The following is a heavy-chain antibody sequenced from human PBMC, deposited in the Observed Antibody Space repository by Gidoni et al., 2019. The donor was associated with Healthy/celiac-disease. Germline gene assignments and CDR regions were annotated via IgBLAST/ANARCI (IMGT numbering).Heavy chain of an antibody. D-gene: IGHD2-21*01. Sequence: QITLKESGPTLVKPTQTLTLTCTFSGFSLSTSGVGVRWIRQPPGKALEWLALIYWNDDKRYSPSLKSRLTITKYTAKNQVVLTMTNMDPVDTATYYCAQAYGGNDPGAFDIWGQGTMVTVSS. J-gene: IGHJ3*02. CDR1: GFSLSTSGVG. V-gene: IGHV2-5*01. CDR3: AQAYGGNDPGAFDI. CDR2: IYWNDDK.